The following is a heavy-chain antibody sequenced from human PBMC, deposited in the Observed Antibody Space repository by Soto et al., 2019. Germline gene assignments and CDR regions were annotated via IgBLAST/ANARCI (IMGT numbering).Heavy chain of an antibody. CDR1: GFTFSSYE. Sequence: GGSLRLSCAASGFTFSSYEMNWVRQAPGKGLEWVSHISSSGSTIYYADSVKGRFTISRDNAKNSLYLQMNSLRAEDTAVYYCARVGTSPIYYYYGMDVWGQGTTVTVSS. D-gene: IGHD2-2*01. J-gene: IGHJ6*02. CDR2: ISSSGSTI. CDR3: ARVGTSPIYYYYGMDV. V-gene: IGHV3-48*03.